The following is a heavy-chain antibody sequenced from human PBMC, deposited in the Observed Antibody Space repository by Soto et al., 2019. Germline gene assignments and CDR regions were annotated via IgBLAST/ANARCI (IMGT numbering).Heavy chain of an antibody. CDR3: ARHIVGHDY. J-gene: IGHJ4*02. V-gene: IGHV4-39*01. CDR1: GGSISSSSYY. Sequence: SETLSLTCTVSGGSISSSSYYWGWIRQPPGKGLEWIGSIYYSGSTYYNPSLKSRVTISVDTSKNQFSLKLSSVTAADTAVYYCARHIVGHDYWGQGTLVTVSS. D-gene: IGHD1-26*01. CDR2: IYYSGST.